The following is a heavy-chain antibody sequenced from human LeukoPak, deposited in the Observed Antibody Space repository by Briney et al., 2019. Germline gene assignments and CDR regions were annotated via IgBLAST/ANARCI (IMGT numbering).Heavy chain of an antibody. Sequence: GGSLRLSCAASGFTFSSYAMHWVRQAPGKGLEWVAVISYDGGNKYYAESVKGRFTISRDNSKNTLYLQMNSLRAEDTAVYYCAKVPRQNGWFPLSDYWGQGPLVTVSS. V-gene: IGHV3-30*18. CDR2: ISYDGGNK. D-gene: IGHD6-19*01. CDR3: AKVPRQNGWFPLSDY. CDR1: GFTFSSYA. J-gene: IGHJ4*02.